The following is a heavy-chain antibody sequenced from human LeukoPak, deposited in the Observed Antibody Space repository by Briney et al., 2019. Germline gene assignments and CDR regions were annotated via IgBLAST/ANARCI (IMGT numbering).Heavy chain of an antibody. J-gene: IGHJ4*02. CDR3: AREMGGYPFDY. Sequence: GGSLRLSCAASGFSFSSYAMNWVRQAPGKGLEWVSTISGSGGSTYYADSVEGRFTISRDNSKNTVYLQMNSLRAEDTAVYYCAREMGGYPFDYWGQGTLVTVSS. CDR1: GFSFSSYA. D-gene: IGHD6-25*01. CDR2: ISGSGGST. V-gene: IGHV3-23*01.